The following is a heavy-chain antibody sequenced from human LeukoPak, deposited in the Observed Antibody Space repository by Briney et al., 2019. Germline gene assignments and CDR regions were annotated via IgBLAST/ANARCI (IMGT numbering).Heavy chain of an antibody. D-gene: IGHD3-10*01. CDR3: AKSNGYGLVDI. V-gene: IGHV4-34*01. J-gene: IGHJ3*02. Sequence: SETLSLTCAVYGGSFSGYYWSWIRQPPGKGLEWIGNLYHSGSTYYSPSVKSRVTISLDTSRNQFSLKLNSVTAADTAVYYCAKSNGYGLVDIWGQGTMVTVSS. CDR2: LYHSGST. CDR1: GGSFSGYY.